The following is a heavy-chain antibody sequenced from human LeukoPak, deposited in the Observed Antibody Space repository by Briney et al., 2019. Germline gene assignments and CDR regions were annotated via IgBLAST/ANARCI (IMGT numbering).Heavy chain of an antibody. CDR2: IRYDGSNK. CDR1: GFTFSSYG. V-gene: IGHV3-30*02. D-gene: IGHD1-26*01. Sequence: GGSLRLSCAASGFTFSSYGMHWVRQAPGKGLEWVAFIRYDGSNKYYADSVKGRFTISRDNSKNTLYLQMNSLRAEDTAVYYCAKDPGATFLWTFDIWGQGTMVTVSS. J-gene: IGHJ3*02. CDR3: AKDPGATFLWTFDI.